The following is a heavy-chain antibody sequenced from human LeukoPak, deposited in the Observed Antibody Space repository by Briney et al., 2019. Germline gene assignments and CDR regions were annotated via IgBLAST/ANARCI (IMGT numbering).Heavy chain of an antibody. J-gene: IGHJ4*02. Sequence: SETLSLTCTVSGGSISSSSYYRGWIRQPPGKGLEWIGSIYYSGSTYYNPSLKSRVTISVDTSKNQFSLKLSSVTAADTAVYYCASRLRLGELSHALNNWGQGTLVTVSS. CDR1: GGSISSSSYY. CDR2: IYYSGST. CDR3: ASRLRLGELSHALNN. V-gene: IGHV4-39*01. D-gene: IGHD3-16*02.